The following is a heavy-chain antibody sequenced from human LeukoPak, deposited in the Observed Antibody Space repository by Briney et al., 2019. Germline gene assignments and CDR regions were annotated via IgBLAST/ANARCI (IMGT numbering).Heavy chain of an antibody. CDR2: IIPKFDTA. D-gene: IGHD2-8*01. CDR3: AGTPGFCTNDVCYKGRYFDN. Sequence: SVKVSCKASGGTFSSYAISWVRQAPGQGLEWMGGIIPKFDTANYAQKFQGRVTITADESTSTAYLELSSLGSEDSAVYYCAGTPGFCTNDVCYKGRYFDNWGQGTLVTVSS. V-gene: IGHV1-69*13. CDR1: GGTFSSYA. J-gene: IGHJ4*02.